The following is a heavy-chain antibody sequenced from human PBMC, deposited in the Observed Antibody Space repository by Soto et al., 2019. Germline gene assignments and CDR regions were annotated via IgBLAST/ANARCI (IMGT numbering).Heavy chain of an antibody. CDR2: ISSSGSTI. CDR1: GFTFSDYY. CDR3: ARVVQRGYYYYYMDV. D-gene: IGHD1-1*01. Sequence: GGSLRLSCAASGFTFSDYYMSWIRQAPGKGLEWVSYISSSGSTIYYADSVKGRFTISRDNAKNSLYLQMNSLRVEDTAVYYCARVVQRGYYYYYMDVWGKGTTVTVSS. J-gene: IGHJ6*03. V-gene: IGHV3-11*01.